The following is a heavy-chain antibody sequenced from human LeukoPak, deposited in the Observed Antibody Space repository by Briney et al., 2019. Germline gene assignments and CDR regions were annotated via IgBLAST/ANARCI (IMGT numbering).Heavy chain of an antibody. CDR2: IYSGGST. CDR3: ARTRVDTATFDYFDY. Sequence: GGSLRLSCVVSGFTVSTNFMSWVRQAPGERLEWVSVIYSGGSTYYADSVKGRFTISRDNSKNTLYLQMNSLRAEDTAVYYCARTRVDTATFDYFDYWGQGTLVTVSS. D-gene: IGHD5-24*01. CDR1: GFTVSTNF. J-gene: IGHJ4*02. V-gene: IGHV3-53*01.